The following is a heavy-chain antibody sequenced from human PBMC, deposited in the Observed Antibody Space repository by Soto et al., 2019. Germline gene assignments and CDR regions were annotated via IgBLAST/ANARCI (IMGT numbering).Heavy chain of an antibody. D-gene: IGHD2-15*01. V-gene: IGHV3-23*01. CDR3: AKPYCSGGACYRANY. Sequence: EVQLLESGGGLVQPGGSLRLSCAASGFTFSSYAMSWVRQAPGKGLEWVSSITGGAGSTYYADSVKGRFTISRDNSKNTLSLQMNSLRADDTAVYYCAKPYCSGGACYRANYWGQGPLVTVSS. CDR2: ITGGAGST. J-gene: IGHJ4*02. CDR1: GFTFSSYA.